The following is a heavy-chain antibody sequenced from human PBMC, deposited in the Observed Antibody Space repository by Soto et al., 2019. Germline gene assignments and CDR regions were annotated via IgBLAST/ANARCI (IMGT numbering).Heavy chain of an antibody. D-gene: IGHD6-13*01. J-gene: IGHJ4*02. V-gene: IGHV1-18*04. CDR3: AREGAHSTGWYDYFDQ. Sequence: QVQLVQSGGEVKKPGASVNISGKATGYTFISYSITWVRQAPGQGLEWMGWISTYNGNTKYAQSLQGRVTLTRDTSTNTDSMEIRGLRSDDTAIYYCAREGAHSTGWYDYFDQWGQGTLVAVSS. CDR1: GYTFISYS. CDR2: ISTYNGNT.